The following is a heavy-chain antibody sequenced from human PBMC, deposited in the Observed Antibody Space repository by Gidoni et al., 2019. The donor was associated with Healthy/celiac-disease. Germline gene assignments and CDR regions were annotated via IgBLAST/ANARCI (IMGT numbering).Heavy chain of an antibody. D-gene: IGHD4-17*01. CDR1: GGSFSGYY. CDR3: ARPTTVTTGGWFDP. CDR2: INHSGST. V-gene: IGHV4-34*01. J-gene: IGHJ5*02. Sequence: QVQLQQWGAGLLKPSETLSLTCAVYGGSFSGYYWSWIRQPPGKGLEWIGEINHSGSTNYNPSLKSRVTISVDTSKNQFSLKLSSVTAADTAVYYCARPTTVTTGGWFDPWGQGTLVTVSS.